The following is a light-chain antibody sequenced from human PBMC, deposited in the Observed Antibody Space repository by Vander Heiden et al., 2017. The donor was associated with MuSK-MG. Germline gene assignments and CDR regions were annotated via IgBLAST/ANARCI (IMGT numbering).Light chain of an antibody. CDR2: AAS. CDR1: QRISSY. J-gene: IGKJ1*01. Sequence: IQTTPSPSSLSASVGDRVTITCRARQRISSYVHSHQQKLGKAPKLLIHAASSLLSAVPSTSRSRGAARAFTISSIRLLPPDFATYYWCHSYGTPSTLGQGTKLEIK. CDR3: CHSYGTPST. V-gene: IGKV1-39*01.